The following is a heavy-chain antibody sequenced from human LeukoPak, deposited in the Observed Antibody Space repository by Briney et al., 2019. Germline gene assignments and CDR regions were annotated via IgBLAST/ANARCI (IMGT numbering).Heavy chain of an antibody. CDR1: GGSIRSGSYY. D-gene: IGHD2-2*01. V-gene: IGHV4-61*02. CDR3: ARGKNSQYCSSTSCYGGGFDY. J-gene: IGHJ4*02. Sequence: SQTLSLTCTVSGGSIRSGSYYWSWIRQPAGKGLEWIGRMFTSGTTNYNPSLKSRVTISVDTSKNQFSLKLSSVTAADTAVYYCARGKNSQYCSSTSCYGGGFDYWGQGTLVTVSS. CDR2: MFTSGTT.